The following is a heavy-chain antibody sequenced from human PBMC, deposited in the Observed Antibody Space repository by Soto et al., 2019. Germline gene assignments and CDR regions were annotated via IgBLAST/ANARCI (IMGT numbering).Heavy chain of an antibody. CDR2: IIPILGIA. V-gene: IGHV1-69*08. CDR3: AREKWNSNWFDP. Sequence: QVQLVQSGAEVKKPGSSVKVSCKASGGTFSSYTISWVRQAPGQGLEWMGRIIPILGIANYAQKFQGRVTITADKSTSTAYMELSSLRSEDTAVYYCAREKWNSNWFDPWGQGTLVTVSS. J-gene: IGHJ5*02. CDR1: GGTFSSYT. D-gene: IGHD1-1*01.